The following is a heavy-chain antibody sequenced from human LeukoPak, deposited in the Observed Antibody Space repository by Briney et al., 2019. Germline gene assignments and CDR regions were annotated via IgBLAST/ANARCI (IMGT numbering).Heavy chain of an antibody. J-gene: IGHJ4*02. CDR1: GGSISNYY. CDR3: ARDYSYGSSWDYFDY. D-gene: IGHD6-13*01. Sequence: SETLSLTCTVSGGSISNYYWTWIWQPPGKGLEWIGYIYYRGITTYNPSLKSRVTISVDTSKNQFSLKLSPVTAADTAVYYCARDYSYGSSWDYFDYWGQGTLVSVSS. CDR2: IYYRGIT. V-gene: IGHV4-59*01.